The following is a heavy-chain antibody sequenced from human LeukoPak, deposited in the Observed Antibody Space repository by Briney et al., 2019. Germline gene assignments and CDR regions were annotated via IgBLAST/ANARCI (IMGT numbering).Heavy chain of an antibody. Sequence: GGSLRLSCAASGFTFSSYAMSWVRQAPGKGLEWVSAISGSGGSTYYADSVKGRFTISRDNSKNTLYLQMNSLRAEDTAVYYCAKVPHYDILTGYPGGAYYYYYYMDVWGKGTTVTVSS. CDR3: AKVPHYDILTGYPGGAYYYYYYMDV. V-gene: IGHV3-23*01. CDR2: ISGSGGST. J-gene: IGHJ6*03. CDR1: GFTFSSYA. D-gene: IGHD3-9*01.